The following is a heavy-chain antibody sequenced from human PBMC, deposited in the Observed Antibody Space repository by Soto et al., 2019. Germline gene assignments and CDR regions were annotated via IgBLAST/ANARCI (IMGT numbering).Heavy chain of an antibody. CDR3: ARETRIVGATVAFFDY. J-gene: IGHJ4*02. CDR1: GFTFSSYA. Sequence: GGSLRLSCAASGFTFSSYAMHWVRQAPGKGLEWVAVISYDGSNKYYADSVKGRFTISRDNSKNTLYLQMNSLRAEDTAVDYCARETRIVGATVAFFDYWGQGTLVTVSS. V-gene: IGHV3-30-3*01. D-gene: IGHD1-26*01. CDR2: ISYDGSNK.